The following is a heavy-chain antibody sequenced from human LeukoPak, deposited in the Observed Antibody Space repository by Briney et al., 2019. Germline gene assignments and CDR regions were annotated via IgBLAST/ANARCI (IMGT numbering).Heavy chain of an antibody. CDR2: IYSGGNT. CDR1: GFTVSSFY. Sequence: PWGSLRLSCAASGFTVSSFYMSWVRQAPGKGLEWVSVIYSGGNTYYADSVKGRFTISRDNSKNTLYLQMNSLRAEDTAVYYCARARGYSGYESKWYYYGMDVWGQGTTVTVSS. J-gene: IGHJ6*02. D-gene: IGHD5-12*01. CDR3: ARARGYSGYESKWYYYGMDV. V-gene: IGHV3-53*01.